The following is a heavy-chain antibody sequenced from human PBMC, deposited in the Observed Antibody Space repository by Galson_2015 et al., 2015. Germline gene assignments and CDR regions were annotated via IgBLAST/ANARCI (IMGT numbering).Heavy chain of an antibody. Sequence: SETLPVTCTVSGGAMSSYYWSWIRQPPGKGLERFGYIYYSGSTNYNPSLKSRVTISVDTSKNQFSLKLSSVTAADTAVYYCARGGIAVPFDYWGQGTLVTVSS. V-gene: IGHV4-59*01. J-gene: IGHJ4*02. CDR2: IYYSGST. D-gene: IGHD6-19*01. CDR1: GGAMSSYY. CDR3: ARGGIAVPFDY.